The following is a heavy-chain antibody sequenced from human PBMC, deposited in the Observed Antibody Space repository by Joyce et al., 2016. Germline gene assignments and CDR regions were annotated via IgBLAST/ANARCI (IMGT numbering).Heavy chain of an antibody. V-gene: IGHV4-34*01. D-gene: IGHD2-2*01. CDR2: IQHSGST. CDR3: ARGRFTGIAPAAHSDAFHI. Sequence: QVQLQQWGAGLAKPSETLSLTCAVYGGSFSNYFWSWIRQSPGRGLEWIGEIQHSGSTNYNPALKSRVSMSIDTSNNHFSLRLRSVTAADTAVYFCARGRFTGIAPAAHSDAFHIWGQGTLVTVAS. J-gene: IGHJ3*02. CDR1: GGSFSNYF.